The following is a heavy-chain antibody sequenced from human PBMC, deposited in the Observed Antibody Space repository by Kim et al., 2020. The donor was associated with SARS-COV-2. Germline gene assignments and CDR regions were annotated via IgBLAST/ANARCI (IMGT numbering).Heavy chain of an antibody. CDR3: ARVSGYDLRFNDY. Sequence: NYAQKFQGSVTITADKSTSTAYMELSSLRSEDTAVYYCARVSGYDLRFNDYWGQGTLVTVSS. D-gene: IGHD5-12*01. V-gene: IGHV1-69*04. J-gene: IGHJ4*02.